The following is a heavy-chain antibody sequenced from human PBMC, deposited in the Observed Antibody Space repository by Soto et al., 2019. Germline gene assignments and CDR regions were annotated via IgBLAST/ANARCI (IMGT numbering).Heavy chain of an antibody. CDR2: MNPNSGNT. Sequence: GSSVKVSCKASGYTFTSYDMNGVRPAAGQGLEGMGWMNPNSGNTGYAQKFQGRVTMTRNTSISTAYMELSSLRSEDTAVYYCARERGGTTDAFDIWGQGTIVTVSS. CDR1: GYTFTSYD. D-gene: IGHD1-7*01. J-gene: IGHJ3*02. V-gene: IGHV1-8*01. CDR3: ARERGGTTDAFDI.